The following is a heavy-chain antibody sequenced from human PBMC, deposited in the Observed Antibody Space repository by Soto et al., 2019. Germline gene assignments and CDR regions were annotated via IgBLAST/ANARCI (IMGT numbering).Heavy chain of an antibody. V-gene: IGHV5-10-1*01. CDR1: GYSFTSYW. CDR2: IDPSDSYT. CDR3: ARLWSTYYYGSSGPSMDV. D-gene: IGHD3-22*01. J-gene: IGHJ6*02. Sequence: PGESLKISCKGSGYSFTSYWISWVRQMPWKGLEWMGRIDPSDSYTNYSPSFQGHVTISADKPISTAYLQWSSLKASDTAMYYCARLWSTYYYGSSGPSMDVWGQGTTVTVSS.